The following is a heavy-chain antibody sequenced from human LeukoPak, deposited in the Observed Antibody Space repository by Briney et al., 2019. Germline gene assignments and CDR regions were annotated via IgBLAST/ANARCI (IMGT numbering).Heavy chain of an antibody. CDR1: GGSIISYY. Sequence: SETLSLTCTVSGGSIISYYWSWIRQPPGQGLEWIAFIHSSGSTGYSPSLKSRVTISVDTSKNHFSLKVTSLTPADTGVYYCARSLPGAIGAADLWGQGTLVTVSS. CDR2: IHSSGST. D-gene: IGHD1-26*01. CDR3: ARSLPGAIGAADL. J-gene: IGHJ4*02. V-gene: IGHV4-59*01.